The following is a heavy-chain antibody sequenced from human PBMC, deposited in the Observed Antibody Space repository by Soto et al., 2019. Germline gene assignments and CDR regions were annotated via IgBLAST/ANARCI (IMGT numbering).Heavy chain of an antibody. CDR2: IYYSGST. J-gene: IGHJ5*02. V-gene: IGHV4-61*01. CDR3: ARIPVDTAMIYWLDP. CDR1: GCSVSSGNYY. Sequence: PSETLSLTCTVSGCSVSSGNYYWSWIRQPPGKGLEWIGYIYYSGSTNYNPSLKSRVTISVDTSKNLFSLKLSSVTAADTAVYYCARIPVDTAMIYWLDPWGQGNLVTVYS. D-gene: IGHD5-18*01.